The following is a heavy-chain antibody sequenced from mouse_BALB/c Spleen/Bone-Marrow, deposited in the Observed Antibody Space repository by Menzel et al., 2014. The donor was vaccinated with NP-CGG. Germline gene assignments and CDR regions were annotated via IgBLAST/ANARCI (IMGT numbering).Heavy chain of an antibody. CDR2: INPASSTI. CDR1: GFDSSRYW. D-gene: IGHD1-2*01. Sequence: DVKLVESGGGLVQPGGSLKLSCAASGFDSSRYWMTWVRQAPGKGLEWIGEINPASSTINYTPSLKDKFIISRDNAKNTLYLQMSKVRSEDTALYYCAKNYYYGYGAYGGQGTRVTVSA. CDR3: AKNYYYGYGAY. V-gene: IGHV4-1*02. J-gene: IGHJ3*01.